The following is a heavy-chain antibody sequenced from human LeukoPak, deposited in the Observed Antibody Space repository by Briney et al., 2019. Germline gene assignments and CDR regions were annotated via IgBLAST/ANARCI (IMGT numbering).Heavy chain of an antibody. J-gene: IGHJ4*02. CDR2: INTDGSST. CDR1: GFTFSNFW. V-gene: IGHV3-74*01. D-gene: IGHD1-7*01. Sequence: GGSLRLSCAASGFTFSNFWMHWVRQAPGKGLVWVSRINTDGSSTAYADSVKGRFTISRDNAKNTLYLQMNNLRIEDTATYFCARDMTWNSVSYWGRGTLVTVSS. CDR3: ARDMTWNSVSY.